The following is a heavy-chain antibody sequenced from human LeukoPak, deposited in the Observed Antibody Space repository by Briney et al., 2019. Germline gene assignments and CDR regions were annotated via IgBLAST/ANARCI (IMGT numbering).Heavy chain of an antibody. CDR1: GFTFSSYG. J-gene: IGHJ4*02. V-gene: IGHV3-30*03. D-gene: IGHD6-13*01. Sequence: GGSLRLSCAASGFTFSSYGMHWVRQAPGKGLEWVTFISYDGSKTYFTDSVKGRFTISRDYSKNTLFLLMNSLRTEDRAVYYCARQHTNSWFFGFDFWGQGTLVTVSS. CDR2: ISYDGSKT. CDR3: ARQHTNSWFFGFDF.